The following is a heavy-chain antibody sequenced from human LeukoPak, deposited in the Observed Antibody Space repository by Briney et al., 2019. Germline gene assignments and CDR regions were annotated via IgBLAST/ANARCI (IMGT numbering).Heavy chain of an antibody. CDR3: ARDYYDSSGYYFRGGGIDY. V-gene: IGHV3-48*01. CDR2: ISSSSTTI. CDR1: GFTFSSYS. Sequence: GGSLRLSCAASGFTFSSYSMMWVRQAPGKGLEWVSYISSSSTTIHYADSVKGRFTISRDNAKNSLYLQMNSLRAEDTAVYYCARDYYDSSGYYFRGGGIDYWGQGTLVTVSS. D-gene: IGHD3-22*01. J-gene: IGHJ4*02.